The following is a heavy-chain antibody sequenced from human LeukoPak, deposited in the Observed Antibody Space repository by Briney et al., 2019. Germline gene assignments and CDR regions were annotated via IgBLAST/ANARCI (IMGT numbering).Heavy chain of an antibody. Sequence: SETLSLTCTVSGGSISSSSYYWGWIRQPPGKGLEWFGSIFYSGSTYYNPSLKSRVTISVDTSKNQFSLKLSSVTAADTAVYYCARALDIVATITPIDYWGQGTLVTVSS. CDR2: IFYSGST. CDR3: ARALDIVATITPIDY. D-gene: IGHD5-12*01. CDR1: GGSISSSSYY. J-gene: IGHJ4*02. V-gene: IGHV4-39*01.